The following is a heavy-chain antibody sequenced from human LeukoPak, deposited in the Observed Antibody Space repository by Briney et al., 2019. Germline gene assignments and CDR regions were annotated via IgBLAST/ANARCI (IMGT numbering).Heavy chain of an antibody. CDR3: ARENYYYDFWSGYFNHNWFDP. D-gene: IGHD3-3*01. CDR2: IIPIFGTA. Sequence: SVKVSCKASGGTLSSYAISWVRQAPGQGLEWMGGIIPIFGTANYAQKFQGRVTITADESTSTAYMELSSLRSEDTAVYYCARENYYYDFWSGYFNHNWFDPWGQGTLVTVSS. CDR1: GGTLSSYA. V-gene: IGHV1-69*13. J-gene: IGHJ5*02.